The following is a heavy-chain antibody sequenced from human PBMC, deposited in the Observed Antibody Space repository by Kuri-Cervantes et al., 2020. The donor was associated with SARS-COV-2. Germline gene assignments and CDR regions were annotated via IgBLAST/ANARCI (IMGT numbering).Heavy chain of an antibody. CDR1: GFTFSSYA. J-gene: IGHJ6*03. CDR2: ISGSGGST. CDR3: ARGGLWFGELLAYYYYMDV. D-gene: IGHD3-10*01. V-gene: IGHV3-23*01. Sequence: GESLKISCAASGFTFSSYAMSWVRQAPGKGLEWVSAISGSGGSTYYADSVKGRFTISRDNSKNTLYLQMGSLRAEDMAVYYCARGGLWFGELLAYYYYMDVWGKGTTVTVSS.